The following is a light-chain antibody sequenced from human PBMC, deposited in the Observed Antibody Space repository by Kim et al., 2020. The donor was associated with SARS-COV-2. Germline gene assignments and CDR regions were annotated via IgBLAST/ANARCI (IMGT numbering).Light chain of an antibody. Sequence: SSDLTQDPAVSVALGQTVMITCQGDSLRSYYASWYQQKPGQAPVLVIYGKNNRPSGIPDRFSGSSSGNTASLTITGAQAEDEADYYCNSRDSSGNHLVFGGGTQLTVL. CDR2: GKN. J-gene: IGLJ2*01. V-gene: IGLV3-19*01. CDR1: SLRSYY. CDR3: NSRDSSGNHLV.